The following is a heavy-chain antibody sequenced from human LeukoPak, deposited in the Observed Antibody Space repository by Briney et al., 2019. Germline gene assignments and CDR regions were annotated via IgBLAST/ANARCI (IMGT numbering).Heavy chain of an antibody. CDR2: INHSGST. CDR3: ARGGYCSSTSCYWPFDP. V-gene: IGHV4-34*01. Sequence: SETLSLTCAVYGGSFSGYYWSWIRQPPGKGLEWIGEINHSGSTNYNPSLKSRVTISVDTSKNQFSLKLSSVTAADTAVYYCARGGYCSSTSCYWPFDPWGQGTLVTVSS. J-gene: IGHJ5*02. D-gene: IGHD2-2*01. CDR1: GGSFSGYY.